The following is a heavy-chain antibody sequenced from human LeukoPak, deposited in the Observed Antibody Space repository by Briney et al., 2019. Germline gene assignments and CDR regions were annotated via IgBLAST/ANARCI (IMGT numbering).Heavy chain of an antibody. CDR2: FSSRSSYK. D-gene: IGHD1-1*01. V-gene: IGHV3-21*01. CDR1: GFTFRSFS. J-gene: IGHJ4*02. CDR3: ARSAAGTYY. Sequence: PGVSLRLSCVASGFTFRSFSVNWVRQAPGKALEWVSSFSSRSSYKYYTDSVKVRFTISRDNANNSLYLQMNSRRADGTVVYYWARSAAGTYYWGQGTLVTVS.